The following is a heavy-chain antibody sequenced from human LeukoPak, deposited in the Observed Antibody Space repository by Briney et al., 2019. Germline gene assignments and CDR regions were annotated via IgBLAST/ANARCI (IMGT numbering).Heavy chain of an antibody. V-gene: IGHV3-48*03. J-gene: IGHJ4*02. D-gene: IGHD3-22*01. CDR1: GFTFSRYE. CDR3: ARDIYDSSGYPRPGDY. Sequence: GGSPRLSCAASGFTFSRYEMNWVRQAPGKGLEWVSYISSSGSTIYYADSVKGRFTISRDNAKNSLYLQMNSLRAEDTAVYYCARDIYDSSGYPRPGDYWGQGTLVTVSS. CDR2: ISSSGSTI.